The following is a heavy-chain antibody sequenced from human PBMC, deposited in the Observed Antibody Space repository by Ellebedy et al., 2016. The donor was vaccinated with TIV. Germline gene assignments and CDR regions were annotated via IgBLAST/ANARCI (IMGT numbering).Heavy chain of an antibody. D-gene: IGHD2-2*01. CDR3: ARSRVVAVPTIFDY. CDR1: GYTFSSYG. CDR2: ISAYNDNT. V-gene: IGHV1-18*01. J-gene: IGHJ4*02. Sequence: ASVKVSCKASGYTFSSYGISWVRQAPGQGLEWMGWISAYNDNTNYAQKFQGRVTMTTDTSTSTAYMELRSLRSDDTAVYYCARSRVVAVPTIFDYWGQGTLVTVSS.